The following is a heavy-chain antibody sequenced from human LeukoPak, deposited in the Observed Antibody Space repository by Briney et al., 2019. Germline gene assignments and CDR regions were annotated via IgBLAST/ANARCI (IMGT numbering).Heavy chain of an antibody. CDR1: GFTFSSYN. D-gene: IGHD2-21*02. Sequence: GGSLRLSCAASGFTFSSYNMNWVRQAPGNGLEWVSLISSSSSYIYYADSVKGRFTISRDNAKNSLYLQMNSLRAEDTAVYYCARDLDCGGDCYPTDPYYYYYGMDVWGQGTTVTVSS. J-gene: IGHJ6*02. CDR2: ISSSSSYI. V-gene: IGHV3-21*01. CDR3: ARDLDCGGDCYPTDPYYYYYGMDV.